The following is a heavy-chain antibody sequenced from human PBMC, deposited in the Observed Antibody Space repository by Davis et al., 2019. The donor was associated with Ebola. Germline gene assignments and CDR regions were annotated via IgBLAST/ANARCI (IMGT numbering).Heavy chain of an antibody. Sequence: ASVKVSCKASGYTFTGYYMHWVRQAPGQELEWMGWISAYNGNTNYAQKLQGRVTMTTDTSTSTAYMELRSLRSEDTAVYYCARGYYGGLSHNWFDPWGQGTLVTVSS. D-gene: IGHD3-10*01. J-gene: IGHJ5*02. V-gene: IGHV1-18*04. CDR3: ARGYYGGLSHNWFDP. CDR1: GYTFTGYY. CDR2: ISAYNGNT.